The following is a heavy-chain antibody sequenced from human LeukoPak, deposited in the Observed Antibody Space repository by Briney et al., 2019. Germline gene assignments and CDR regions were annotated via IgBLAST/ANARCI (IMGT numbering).Heavy chain of an antibody. CDR1: GFTFNAYA. CDR3: ARDSDVQRSSALYYYYMDV. CDR2: ISYDGNNK. V-gene: IGHV3-30*04. Sequence: PGGSLRLSCAASGFTFNAYAMHWVRQAPGKGLEWVAVISYDGNNKYYADSVKGRFTISRDNSKNTLYLQMNSLRAEDTAVYYCARDSDVQRSSALYYYYMDVWGKGTTVTVSS. D-gene: IGHD1-1*01. J-gene: IGHJ6*03.